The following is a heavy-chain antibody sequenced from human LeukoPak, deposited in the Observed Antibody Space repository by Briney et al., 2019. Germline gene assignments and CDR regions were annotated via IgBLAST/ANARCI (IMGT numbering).Heavy chain of an antibody. CDR3: ARVLLWFGELFDAFDI. D-gene: IGHD3-10*01. CDR1: GGSISSYY. V-gene: IGHV4-4*07. J-gene: IGHJ3*02. Sequence: PSETLSLTCTVSGGSISSYYWSWIRQPAGKGPEWIGRIYTSGSTNYNPSLKSRVTMSVDTSKNQFSLKLSSVTAADTAVYYCARVLLWFGELFDAFDIWGQGTMVTVSS. CDR2: IYTSGST.